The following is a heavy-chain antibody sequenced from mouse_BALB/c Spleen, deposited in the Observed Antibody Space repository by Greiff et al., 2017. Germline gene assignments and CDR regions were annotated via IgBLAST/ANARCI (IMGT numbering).Heavy chain of an antibody. J-gene: IGHJ2*01. V-gene: IGHV5-17*02. CDR3: ASSYYGSSYDY. D-gene: IGHD1-1*01. CDR1: GFTFSSFG. CDR2: ISSGSSTI. Sequence: EVNVVESGGGLVQPGGSRKLSCAASGFTFSSFGMHWVRQAPEKGLEWVAYISSGSSTIYYADTVKGRFTISRDNPKNTLFLQMTSLRSEDTAMYYCASSYYGSSYDYWGQGTTLTVSS.